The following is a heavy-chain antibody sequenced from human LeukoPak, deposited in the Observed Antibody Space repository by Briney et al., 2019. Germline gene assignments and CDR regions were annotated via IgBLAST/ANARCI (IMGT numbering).Heavy chain of an antibody. CDR2: INPNSGGT. CDR1: GYTFTGYY. Sequence: ASVKVSCKASGYTFTGYYMHWVRLAPGQGREWMGWINPNSGGTNYAQKFQGRVTMTRDTSISTAYMELSRLRSDDTAVYYCARVTLGATPLDYWGQGTLVTVSS. V-gene: IGHV1-2*02. D-gene: IGHD3-16*01. J-gene: IGHJ4*02. CDR3: ARVTLGATPLDY.